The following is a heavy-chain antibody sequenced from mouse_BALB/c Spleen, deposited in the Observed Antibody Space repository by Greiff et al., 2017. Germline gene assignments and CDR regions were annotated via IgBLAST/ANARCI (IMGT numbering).Heavy chain of an antibody. Sequence: EVKLQQSGAELVKPGASVKLSCTASGFNIKDTYMHWVKQRPEQGLEWIGRIDPANGNTKYDPKFQGKATITADTSSNTAYLQLSSLTSEDTAVYYCALITTVSTPFAYWGQGTLVTVSA. J-gene: IGHJ3*01. CDR2: IDPANGNT. CDR3: ALITTVSTPFAY. CDR1: GFNIKDTY. V-gene: IGHV14-3*02. D-gene: IGHD1-1*01.